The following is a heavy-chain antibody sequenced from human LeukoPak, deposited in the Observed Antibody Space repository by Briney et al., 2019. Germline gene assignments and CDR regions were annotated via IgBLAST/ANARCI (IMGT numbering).Heavy chain of an antibody. CDR3: ARGVTTYLGFDP. V-gene: IGHV4-34*01. Sequence: SETLSLTCAVYGGSFSGYYWSWIRQPPGKGLEWIGEINHSGSTNYNPSLKSRVTISVDTSKNQFSLKLSSVTAADTAVYYCARGVTTYLGFDPWGQGTLVTVSS. D-gene: IGHD4-17*01. J-gene: IGHJ5*02. CDR1: GGSFSGYY. CDR2: INHSGST.